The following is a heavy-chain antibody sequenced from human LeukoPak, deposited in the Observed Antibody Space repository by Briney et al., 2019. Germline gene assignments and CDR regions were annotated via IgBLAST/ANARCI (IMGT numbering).Heavy chain of an antibody. CDR1: GYSFTSYW. CDR2: IYPGDSDT. V-gene: IGHV5-51*01. D-gene: IGHD5-18*01. Sequence: GESLKISCKGSGYSFTSYWIGWVRQMPGKGLEWMGIIYPGDSDTRYSPSFQGQVTISADKPISTAYLQWSSLKASDTAMYYCARHQDTAMVAFDYWGQGTLVTVSS. CDR3: ARHQDTAMVAFDY. J-gene: IGHJ4*02.